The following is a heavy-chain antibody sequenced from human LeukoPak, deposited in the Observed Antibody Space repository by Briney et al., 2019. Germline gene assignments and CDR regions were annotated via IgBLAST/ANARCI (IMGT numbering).Heavy chain of an antibody. Sequence: PSETLSLACTVSGGSISSGSYYWSWIRQPAGKGLEWIGRIYTSGSTNYNPSLKSRVTISVDTSKNQFSLKLSSVTAADTAVYYCARSYSSSWTYSSGWYVDYWGQGTLVTVSS. CDR3: ARSYSSSWTYSSGWYVDY. CDR2: IYTSGST. V-gene: IGHV4-61*02. J-gene: IGHJ4*02. CDR1: GGSISSGSYY. D-gene: IGHD6-13*01.